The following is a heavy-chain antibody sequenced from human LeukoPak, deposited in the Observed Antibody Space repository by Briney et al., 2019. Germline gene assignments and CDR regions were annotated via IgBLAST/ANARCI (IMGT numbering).Heavy chain of an antibody. CDR2: INPNSGGT. J-gene: IGHJ4*02. D-gene: IGHD5-24*01. CDR3: ARGSDGWIQFDRPFDY. CDR1: GYTFTGYY. Sequence: ASVKVSCKASGYTFTGYYMHWVRQAPGQGLEWMGRINPNSGGTNYAQKFQGRVTMTRDTSISTAYMELSRLRSDDTAVYYCARGSDGWIQFDRPFDYWGQGTLVTVSS. V-gene: IGHV1-2*06.